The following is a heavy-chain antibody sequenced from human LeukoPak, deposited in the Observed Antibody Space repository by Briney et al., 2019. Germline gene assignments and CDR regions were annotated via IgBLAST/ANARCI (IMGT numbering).Heavy chain of an antibody. V-gene: IGHV4-34*01. CDR2: INHSGST. Sequence: SETLSLTCTVSGGSISSYYWSWIRQPPGKGLEWIGEINHSGSTNYNPSLKSRVTISVDTSKNQFSLKLSSVTAADTAVYYCARRYCSSTSCEDYWGQGTLVTVSS. D-gene: IGHD2-2*01. CDR3: ARRYCSSTSCEDY. J-gene: IGHJ4*02. CDR1: GGSISSYY.